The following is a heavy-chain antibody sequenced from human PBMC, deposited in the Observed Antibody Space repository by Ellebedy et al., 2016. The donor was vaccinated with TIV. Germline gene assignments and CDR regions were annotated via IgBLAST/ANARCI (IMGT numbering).Heavy chain of an antibody. J-gene: IGHJ6*02. D-gene: IGHD4/OR15-4a*01. CDR3: ARVLRATSGMDV. Sequence: ASVKVSCKASGYTFTANYIHWVRRAPGQGLEWMGWINPDSGVTKFAQKFQGRVTMTRDTSVNTAYMELSRLQSDDTAVYYCARVLRATSGMDVWGQGTTVIVS. CDR2: INPDSGVT. CDR1: GYTFTANY. V-gene: IGHV1-2*02.